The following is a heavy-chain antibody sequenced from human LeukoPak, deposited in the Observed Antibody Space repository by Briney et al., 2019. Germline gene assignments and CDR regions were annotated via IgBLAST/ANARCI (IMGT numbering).Heavy chain of an antibody. D-gene: IGHD6-19*01. CDR3: ARVDVHYRAVDGGPLDP. V-gene: IGHV1-2*02. CDR2: IYPKSGAT. CDR1: GYTFTDQY. J-gene: IGHJ5*02. Sequence: GASVKVSCKASGYTFTDQYIHWVRQAPGQGLEWIGWIYPKSGATDYAQMFQGRVTMTRDTASSTAYMDLSRLTTDDTAVYYCARVDVHYRAVDGGPLDPWGQGTLVTVSS.